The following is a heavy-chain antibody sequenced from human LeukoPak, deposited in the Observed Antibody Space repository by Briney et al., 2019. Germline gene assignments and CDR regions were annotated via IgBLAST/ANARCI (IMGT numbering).Heavy chain of an antibody. Sequence: GGSLRLSCAASGFTFSSYAMHWVRQAPGKGLEWVAVISYDGSNKYYADSVKGRSTISRDNSKNTLYLQMNSLRAEDTAVYYCARAGLLWFGELFSAFDIWGQGTMVTVSS. J-gene: IGHJ3*02. CDR2: ISYDGSNK. CDR1: GFTFSSYA. V-gene: IGHV3-30*04. D-gene: IGHD3-10*01. CDR3: ARAGLLWFGELFSAFDI.